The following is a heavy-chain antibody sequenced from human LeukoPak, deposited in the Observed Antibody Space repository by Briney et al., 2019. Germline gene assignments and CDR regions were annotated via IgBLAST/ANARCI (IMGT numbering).Heavy chain of an antibody. CDR1: GGSISSYY. D-gene: IGHD3-9*01. CDR3: ARYYDILSGDFDY. J-gene: IGHJ4*02. Sequence: SETLSLTCTVSGGSISSYYWSWIRQPPGKGLEWIGYIYYSGSTNYNPSLKSRVTISVDTSKNQFSLKLSSVTAADTAVYYCARYYDILSGDFDYWGLGTLVTVSS. CDR2: IYYSGST. V-gene: IGHV4-59*01.